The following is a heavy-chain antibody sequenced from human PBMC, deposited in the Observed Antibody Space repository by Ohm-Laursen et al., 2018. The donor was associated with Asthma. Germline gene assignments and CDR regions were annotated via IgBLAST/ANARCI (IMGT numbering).Heavy chain of an antibody. J-gene: IGHJ4*02. D-gene: IGHD6-19*01. CDR1: GYSVTRYA. V-gene: IGHV1-18*04. Sequence: ASVKVSCKVSGYSVTRYAFSWVRQAPGQRPEWMGWIYIANTNYAQKLQGRVTMTTDTSTSTAYMELRSLRSEDTAVYYCARDDIAVAGIVDYWGQGTLVTVSS. CDR2: IYIANT. CDR3: ARDDIAVAGIVDY.